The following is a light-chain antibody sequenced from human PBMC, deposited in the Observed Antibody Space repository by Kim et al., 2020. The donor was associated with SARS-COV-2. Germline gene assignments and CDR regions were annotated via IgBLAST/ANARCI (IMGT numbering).Light chain of an antibody. CDR2: ATY. V-gene: IGKV1-17*01. CDR3: LQDNSFPRT. Sequence: DIQMTQSPSSLSASVGDRVTITCRVSQDIRNDLGWYQQKSGKAPKRLIYATYNLQGGVPSRFGGSGSGTDFTLTISSLQPEDFATYFCLQDNSFPRTFGQGTKVDIK. CDR1: QDIRND. J-gene: IGKJ1*01.